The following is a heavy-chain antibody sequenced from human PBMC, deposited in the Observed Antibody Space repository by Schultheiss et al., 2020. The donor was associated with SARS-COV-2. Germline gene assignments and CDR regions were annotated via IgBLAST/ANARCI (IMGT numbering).Heavy chain of an antibody. J-gene: IGHJ6*02. CDR1: GYTFTSYA. CDR3: ARGDIVVVTANTFYYHGMDV. Sequence: ASVKVSCKASGYTFTSYAMHWVRQAPGQRLEWMGWINAGNGNTKYSQKFQGRVTMTTDTSTSTAYMELSSLKSEDTAVYYCARGDIVVVTANTFYYHGMDVWGQGTTVTVSS. V-gene: IGHV1-3*01. CDR2: INAGNGNT. D-gene: IGHD2-21*02.